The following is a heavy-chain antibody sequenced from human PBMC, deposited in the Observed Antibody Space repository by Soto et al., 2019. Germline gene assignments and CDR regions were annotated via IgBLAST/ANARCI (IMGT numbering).Heavy chain of an antibody. Sequence: GGSLRLSCAASGFTFSNYAMHWVRQAPGKGLEGVANIKQDGSEKYYVDSVKGRFTISRDNAKNSLYLQMNSLRAEDTAVYYCARHHYDDAFDIWGQGTMVTVSS. V-gene: IGHV3-7*01. J-gene: IGHJ3*02. CDR2: IKQDGSEK. CDR1: GFTFSNYA. D-gene: IGHD3-22*01. CDR3: ARHHYDDAFDI.